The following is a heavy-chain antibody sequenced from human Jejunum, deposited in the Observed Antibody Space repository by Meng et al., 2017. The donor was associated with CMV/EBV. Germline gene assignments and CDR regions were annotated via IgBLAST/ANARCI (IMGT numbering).Heavy chain of an antibody. Sequence: SGFPVISMAMAWVRQAPGKGLEWVAAISGSGDDTYQADSVKGQFTISRDNSKNMLYFQMNSLRVEDTAPYYCVKGSREYRPYYFDSWGQGALVTVSS. CDR2: ISGSGDDT. V-gene: IGHV3-23*01. CDR1: GFPVISMA. D-gene: IGHD2/OR15-2a*01. CDR3: VKGSREYRPYYFDS. J-gene: IGHJ4*02.